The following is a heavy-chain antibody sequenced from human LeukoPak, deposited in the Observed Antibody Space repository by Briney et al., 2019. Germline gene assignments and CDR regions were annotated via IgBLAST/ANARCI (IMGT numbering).Heavy chain of an antibody. J-gene: IGHJ4*02. V-gene: IGHV4-34*01. CDR3: ARPSGGTPFKRFDY. D-gene: IGHD1-1*01. CDR1: GGSFSDYN. CDR2: IGHNASA. Sequence: SETLSLTCAVYGGSFSDYNWTWIRQPPGKGLEWIGEIGHNASANYNPSLKGRVTISVDTSKNQFSLKLTSVAAADTAVYYCARPSGGTPFKRFDYWGQGTLVTVSS.